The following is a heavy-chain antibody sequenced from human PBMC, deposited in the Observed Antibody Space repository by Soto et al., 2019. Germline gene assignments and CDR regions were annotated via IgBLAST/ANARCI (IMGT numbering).Heavy chain of an antibody. CDR3: ASTRRDGYNNYYYYYGMDV. Sequence: ASVKVYCKASGYTFTGYYMHWVRQAPGQGLEWMGWINPNSGGTNYAQKFQGWVTMTRDTSISTAYMELSRLRAEDTAVYYCASTRRDGYNNYYYYYGMDVWGQGTTVTVSS. V-gene: IGHV1-2*04. CDR2: INPNSGGT. CDR1: GYTFTGYY. D-gene: IGHD5-12*01. J-gene: IGHJ6*02.